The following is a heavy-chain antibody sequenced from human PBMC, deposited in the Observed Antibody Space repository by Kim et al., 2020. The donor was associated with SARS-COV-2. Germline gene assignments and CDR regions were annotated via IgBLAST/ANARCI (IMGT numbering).Heavy chain of an antibody. CDR1: GYTFTSYY. D-gene: IGHD3-10*01. CDR3: ARVVSGHGSGADAFDI. CDR2: INPSGGST. Sequence: ASVKVSCKASGYTFTSYYMHWVRQAPGQGLEWMGIINPSGGSTSYAQKFQGRVTMTRDTSTSTVYMELSSLRSEDTAVYYCARVVSGHGSGADAFDIWGQGTMVTVSS. J-gene: IGHJ3*02. V-gene: IGHV1-46*01.